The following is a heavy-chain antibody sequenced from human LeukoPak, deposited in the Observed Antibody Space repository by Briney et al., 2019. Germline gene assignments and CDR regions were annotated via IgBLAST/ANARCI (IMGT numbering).Heavy chain of an antibody. J-gene: IGHJ6*03. CDR1: GFTFSSYE. CDR2: ISSSGTKK. CDR3: ARGLYGDYVYYYYYMDV. Sequence: PGGSLRFSCAASGFTFSSYEMNWVRQAPGKGLEWVSYISSSGTKKYYADSVKGRFTISRDNSKNSLYLQMNSLRAEDTALYYCARGLYGDYVYYYYYMDVWGKGTTVTVSS. D-gene: IGHD4-17*01. V-gene: IGHV3-48*03.